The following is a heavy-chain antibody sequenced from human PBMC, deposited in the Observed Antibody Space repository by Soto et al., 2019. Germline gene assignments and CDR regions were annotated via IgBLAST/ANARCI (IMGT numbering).Heavy chain of an antibody. CDR1: GFTFSSYT. Sequence: GGSVRLSCAASGFTFSSYTMNWVRQAPGKGLEWVSSISSSNYIYYVDSVKGRFTISRDNAKNSLYLQMNSLRAEHTAVYYCARGYGNLDYWGQGTLVTLSS. J-gene: IGHJ4*02. V-gene: IGHV3-21*06. D-gene: IGHD4-17*01. CDR3: ARGYGNLDY. CDR2: ISSSNYI.